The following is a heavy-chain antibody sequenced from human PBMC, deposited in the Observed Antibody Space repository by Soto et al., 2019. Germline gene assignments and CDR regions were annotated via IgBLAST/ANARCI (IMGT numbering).Heavy chain of an antibody. CDR1: GFTFSSYG. CDR2: ISYDGSNK. Sequence: PGGSLRLSCAASGFTFSSYGMHWVRQAPGKGLEWVAVISYDGSNKYYADSVKGRFTISRDNSKNTLYLQMNSLRAEDTAVYYCAKEEYCSSTSCYIYGNYYYGMDVWGQGTTVTSP. D-gene: IGHD2-2*02. J-gene: IGHJ6*02. V-gene: IGHV3-30*18. CDR3: AKEEYCSSTSCYIYGNYYYGMDV.